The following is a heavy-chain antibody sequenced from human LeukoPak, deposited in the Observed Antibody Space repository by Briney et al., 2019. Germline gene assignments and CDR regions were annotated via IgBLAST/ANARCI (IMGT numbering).Heavy chain of an antibody. CDR1: GYTFNNYY. J-gene: IGHJ6*02. CDR3: ARGVATNYYYYGMDV. CDR2: INPSGGGT. D-gene: IGHD5-12*01. V-gene: IGHV1-46*02. Sequence: ASVKVSCKASGYTFNNYYMYWVRQAPGQGLEWMGMINPSGGGTSYAQKFQGRVTMTRDTSTRTVYMEVSSLKPEDTAVYYCARGVATNYYYYGMDVWGQGTTVTVSS.